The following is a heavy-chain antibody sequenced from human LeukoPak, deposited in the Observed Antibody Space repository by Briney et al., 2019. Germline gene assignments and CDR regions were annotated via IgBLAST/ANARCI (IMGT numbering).Heavy chain of an antibody. CDR2: IRADGGGT. V-gene: IGHV3-23*01. CDR1: GFTFSKYA. J-gene: IGHJ3*01. D-gene: IGHD2-8*01. Sequence: GGFLRLSCTGSGFTFSKYALIWVRRAPGQALEWISAIRADGGGTSYAAAVKGRFTVSRDNSKNTLYLQMNSLRVEDTAVYYCARDPNGDYIGAFDFWGQGIVVTVSS. CDR3: ARDPNGDYIGAFDF.